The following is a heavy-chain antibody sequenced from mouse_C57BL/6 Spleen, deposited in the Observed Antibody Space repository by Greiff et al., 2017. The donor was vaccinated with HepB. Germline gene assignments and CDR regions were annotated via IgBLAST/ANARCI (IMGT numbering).Heavy chain of an antibody. CDR2: IDPSDSYT. CDR3: ARLTAHYAMDY. Sequence: QVQLQQSGAELVMPGASVKLSCKASGYTFTSYWMHWVKQRPGQGLEWIGEIDPSDSYTNYNQKFKGKSTLTVDKSSSTAYMQLSSLTSEDSAVYYCARLTAHYAMDYWGQGTSVTVSS. V-gene: IGHV1-69*01. J-gene: IGHJ4*01. CDR1: GYTFTSYW. D-gene: IGHD4-1*01.